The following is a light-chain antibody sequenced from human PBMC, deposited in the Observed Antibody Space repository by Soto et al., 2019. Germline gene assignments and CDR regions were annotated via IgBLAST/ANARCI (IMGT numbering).Light chain of an antibody. CDR2: EVS. CDR3: CSYTGNTTPV. J-gene: IGLJ7*01. V-gene: IGLV2-14*01. Sequence: QSVLTQPASVSGSPGQSITISCTGTSNDVGGYAYVSWYQQYPGKAPKLVISEVSNRPSGVSHRFSGSRSGNMASLTISGLQAEDEADYHCCSYTGNTTPVFGGGTQLTVL. CDR1: SNDVGGYAY.